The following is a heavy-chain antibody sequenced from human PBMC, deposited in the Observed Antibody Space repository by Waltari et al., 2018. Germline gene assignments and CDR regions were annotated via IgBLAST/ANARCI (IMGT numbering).Heavy chain of an antibody. Sequence: QVQLVQSGAEVKKPGASVKVSCKVSGYTLTELSMHWVRQAPGKGLEGMGGFDPEDGETIYAQKFQGRVTMTEDTSTDTAYMELSSLRSEDTAVYYCATDPLRYSSSWYFRDYWGQGTLVTVSS. CDR1: GYTLTELS. CDR3: ATDPLRYSSSWYFRDY. D-gene: IGHD6-13*01. CDR2: FDPEDGET. J-gene: IGHJ4*02. V-gene: IGHV1-24*01.